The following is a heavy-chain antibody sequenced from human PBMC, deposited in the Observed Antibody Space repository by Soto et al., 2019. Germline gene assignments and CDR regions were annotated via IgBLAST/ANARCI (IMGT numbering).Heavy chain of an antibody. V-gene: IGHV3-7*03. CDR1: GFTFSTYW. D-gene: IGHD2-21*01. CDR2: IKEDGSEK. CDR3: VWTLTATGWFDR. J-gene: IGHJ5*02. Sequence: HPGGSLRLSCTASGFTFSTYWMTWVRQAPGKGLEWVANIKEDGSEKYYVDSVKGRFTISRDNAKNSLYLQMNSLRAEDTAMYYCVWTLTATGWFDRWGQGTLVTVSS.